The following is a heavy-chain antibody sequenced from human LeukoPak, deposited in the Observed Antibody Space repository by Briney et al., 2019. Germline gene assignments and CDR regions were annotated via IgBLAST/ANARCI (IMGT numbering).Heavy chain of an antibody. Sequence: GGSLRLSCAASGFTVSSNYMSWVRQAPGKGLEWVSVIYSGGSTYYADSVKGRFTISRDNAKKSLYLQMTSLTAEDTAVYYCARDRGAYCGGDCYLGFDYWGRGTLVTVSS. CDR2: IYSGGST. D-gene: IGHD2-21*02. J-gene: IGHJ4*01. V-gene: IGHV3-53*01. CDR3: ARDRGAYCGGDCYLGFDY. CDR1: GFTVSSNY.